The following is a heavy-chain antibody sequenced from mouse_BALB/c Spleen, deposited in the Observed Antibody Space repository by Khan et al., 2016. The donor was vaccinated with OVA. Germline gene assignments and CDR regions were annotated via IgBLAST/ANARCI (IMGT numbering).Heavy chain of an antibody. Sequence: VQLQESGPELVRPGASVKMSCKASGYTFTSFWIHWVEQRPGQGLEWIGMIDPSKSETRLNQKFKDKATLNVDKSSNTAYMQLSRLTSEDSAVYYCARGGYGSPFAYWGQGTLVTVSA. CDR2: IDPSKSET. D-gene: IGHD1-1*01. V-gene: IGHV1S127*01. J-gene: IGHJ3*01. CDR3: ARGGYGSPFAY. CDR1: GYTFTSFW.